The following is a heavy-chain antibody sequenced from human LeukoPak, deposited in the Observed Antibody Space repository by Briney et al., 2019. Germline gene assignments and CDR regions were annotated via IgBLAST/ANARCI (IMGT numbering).Heavy chain of an antibody. V-gene: IGHV4-4*07. CDR3: ARDRGMWVTGPPHWFDP. Sequence: SETLCLTCTVSGGSISSYYWSWIRQPAGKGLEWIGRIYTSGSTNYNASLKSRGTMSVDTSKNQFSLKLSSVTPADTAVYHCARDRGMWVTGPPHWFDPWGQRPLVPVP. J-gene: IGHJ5*02. CDR1: GGSISSYY. CDR2: IYTSGST. D-gene: IGHD1-20*01.